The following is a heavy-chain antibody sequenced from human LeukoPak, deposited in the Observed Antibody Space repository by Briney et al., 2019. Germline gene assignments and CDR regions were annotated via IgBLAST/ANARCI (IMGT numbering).Heavy chain of an antibody. D-gene: IGHD3-16*02. V-gene: IGHV4-30-2*01. J-gene: IGHJ4*02. CDR2: IYHSGST. Sequence: PSETLSLPCAVSGGSISSGGYSWSWIRQPPGKGLEWIGYIYHSGSTYYNPSLKSRVTISVDRSKNQFSLKLSSVTAADTAVYYCARGLRLGELSLGYWGQGTLVTVSS. CDR3: ARGLRLGELSLGY. CDR1: GGSISSGGYS.